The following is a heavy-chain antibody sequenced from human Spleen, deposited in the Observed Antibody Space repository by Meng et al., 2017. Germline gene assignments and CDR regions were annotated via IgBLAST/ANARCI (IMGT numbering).Heavy chain of an antibody. D-gene: IGHD6-19*01. Sequence: GESLKISCAVSGVSFSDSDIHWVRQASGKGLEWVGRIGTKPKSYAAAYAASVRGRFTISRDDSRTTAYLQMNSLKTEDSAVYYCTIYIRGHIWGQGTMVTVSS. CDR1: GVSFSDSD. CDR2: IGTKPKSYAA. V-gene: IGHV3-73*01. CDR3: TIYIRGHI. J-gene: IGHJ3*02.